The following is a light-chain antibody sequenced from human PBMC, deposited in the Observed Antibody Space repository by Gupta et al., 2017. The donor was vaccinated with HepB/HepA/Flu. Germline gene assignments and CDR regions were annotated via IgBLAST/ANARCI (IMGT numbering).Light chain of an antibody. CDR3: ISHTISSDWV. J-gene: IGLJ3*02. V-gene: IGLV2-14*03. CDR2: DVN. CDR1: TSDIGHEYF. Sequence: SALTQTASVSGPPGQSITFSCTGTTSDIGHEYFVTWYPPPPGKAPKLIIFDVNNRPSGGSHRFSDSKSGNTSSLTISGRQDEDEANYFCISHTISSDWVFGGGTKLTVL.